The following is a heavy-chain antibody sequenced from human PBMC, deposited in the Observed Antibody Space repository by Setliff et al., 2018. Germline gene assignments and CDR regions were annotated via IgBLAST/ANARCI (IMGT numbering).Heavy chain of an antibody. Sequence: ASVKVSCKASGYTFTNYGFTWVRQAPGQGLEWMGMIITNTGKTSYPKKFQGRVTMTTDIYTGTGYMELRSLTSDDTAVYFCARFGGSCSSSSCYASDLWGQGTMVTVSS. V-gene: IGHV1-18*01. CDR1: GYTFTNYG. J-gene: IGHJ3*01. CDR2: IITNTGKT. CDR3: ARFGGSCSSSSCYASDL. D-gene: IGHD2-2*01.